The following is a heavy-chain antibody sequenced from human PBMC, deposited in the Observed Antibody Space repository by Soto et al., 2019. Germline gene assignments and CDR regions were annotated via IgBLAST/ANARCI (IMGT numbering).Heavy chain of an antibody. Sequence: QITLKESGPTLVKPTQTLTLTCTFSGFSLSTSGVGVGWIRQPPGKAPEWLALIYWDDDKRYSPSLKSRLTITKDTSKNQVVLTMTNMDPVDTATYYCAHTELGTKLDYWGQGTLVTVSS. V-gene: IGHV2-5*02. CDR2: IYWDDDK. CDR1: GFSLSTSGVG. CDR3: AHTELGTKLDY. J-gene: IGHJ4*02. D-gene: IGHD7-27*01.